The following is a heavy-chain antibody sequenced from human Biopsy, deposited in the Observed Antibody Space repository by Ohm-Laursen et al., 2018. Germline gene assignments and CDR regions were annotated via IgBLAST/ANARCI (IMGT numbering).Heavy chain of an antibody. Sequence: TLSLTCTVSGGPLNSYYWSWIRQPPGKGLEWIGYIYYSGIAGNYNPSLKGRVTISVDTSKHQFSLRLTSATAADTAVYYCARGGFGLDGSNSPWGRGTLVIVSS. CDR1: GGPLNSYY. J-gene: IGHJ5*02. CDR3: ARGGFGLDGSNSP. V-gene: IGHV4-59*01. CDR2: IYYSGIA. D-gene: IGHD5-24*01.